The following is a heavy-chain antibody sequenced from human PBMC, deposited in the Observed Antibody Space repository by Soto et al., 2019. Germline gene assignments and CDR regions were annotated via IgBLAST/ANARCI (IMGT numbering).Heavy chain of an antibody. D-gene: IGHD1-26*01. CDR1: GFTFSTYS. Sequence: GGSLRLSCAAPGFTFSTYSMNWVRQAPGKGLEWVSSISSSSSYIYYADSVKGRFTISRDNAKNSLYLQMNSLRAEDTAVYYCAKDRNKWEPGWGQGTLVTVSS. J-gene: IGHJ4*02. V-gene: IGHV3-21*04. CDR3: AKDRNKWEPG. CDR2: ISSSSSYI.